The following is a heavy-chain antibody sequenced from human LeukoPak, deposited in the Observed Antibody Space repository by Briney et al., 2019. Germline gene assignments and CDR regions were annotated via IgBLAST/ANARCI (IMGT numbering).Heavy chain of an antibody. V-gene: IGHV4-34*01. CDR3: ARGLGSSSWYQRGRFDP. CDR1: GGSFSGYY. CDR2: VNHSGST. Sequence: SETLSLTCAVYGGSFSGYYWSWIRQPPGKGLEWIGEVNHSGSTNYNPSLKSRVTISVDTSKSQFSLKLSSVTAADTAVYYCARGLGSSSWYQRGRFDPWGQGTLVTVSS. D-gene: IGHD6-13*01. J-gene: IGHJ5*02.